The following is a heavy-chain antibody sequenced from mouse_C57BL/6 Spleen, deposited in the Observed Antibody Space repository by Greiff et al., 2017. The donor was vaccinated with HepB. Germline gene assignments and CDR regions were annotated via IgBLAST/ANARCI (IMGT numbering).Heavy chain of an antibody. V-gene: IGHV1-55*01. Sequence: QVQLQQPGAELVKPGASVKMSCKASGYTFTSYWITWVKQRPGQGLEWIGDIYPGSGSTNYNEKFKSKATLTVDTSSSTAYMQLSSLTSEDSAVYYCARGGNCYGSSPLDYWGQGTTLTVSS. CDR1: GYTFTSYW. CDR3: ARGGNCYGSSPLDY. J-gene: IGHJ2*01. D-gene: IGHD1-1*01. CDR2: IYPGSGST.